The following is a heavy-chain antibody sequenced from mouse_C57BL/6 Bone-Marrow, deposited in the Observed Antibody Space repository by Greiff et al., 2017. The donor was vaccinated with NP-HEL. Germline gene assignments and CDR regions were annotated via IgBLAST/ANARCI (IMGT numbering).Heavy chain of an antibody. V-gene: IGHV1-50*01. J-gene: IGHJ2*01. CDR2: IDPSDSYT. D-gene: IGHD2-5*01. Sequence: VQLQQPGAELVKPGASVKLSGKASGYTFTSYWMQWVKQRPGQGLEWIGEIDPSDSYTNYNQKFKGKATLTVDTSSSTAYMQLSSLTSEDSAVYYCARRDYSSLDYWGQGTTLTVSS. CDR3: ARRDYSSLDY. CDR1: GYTFTSYW.